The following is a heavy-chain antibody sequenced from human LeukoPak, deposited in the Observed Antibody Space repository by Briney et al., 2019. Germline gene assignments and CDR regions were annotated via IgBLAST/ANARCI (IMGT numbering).Heavy chain of an antibody. D-gene: IGHD6-6*01. V-gene: IGHV4-31*02. CDR2: ISYSGST. CDR1: GFTFSDYY. CDR3: ARGKNEYSNRYYFDY. J-gene: IGHJ4*02. Sequence: LRLSCAASGFTFSDYYMSWIRQAPGKGLEWIGYISYSGSTYYSPSLKSRVSISVDTSKSQFSLRLSSVTAADTALYYCARGKNEYSNRYYFDYWGQGTLVTASS.